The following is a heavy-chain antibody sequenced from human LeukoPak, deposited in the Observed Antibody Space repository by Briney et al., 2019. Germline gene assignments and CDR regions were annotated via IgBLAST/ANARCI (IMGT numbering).Heavy chain of an antibody. V-gene: IGHV1-8*01. CDR3: ASSYCTNGVCFFDY. CDR1: GYTFTSYD. CDR2: MNPNSGNT. J-gene: IGHJ4*02. D-gene: IGHD2-8*01. Sequence: ASVKVSCKASGYTFTSYDINWVRQATGQGLEWMGWMNPNSGNTGYAQKFQGRVPMTRNTSISTAYMELSSLRSEDTAVYYCASSYCTNGVCFFDYWGQGTLVTVSS.